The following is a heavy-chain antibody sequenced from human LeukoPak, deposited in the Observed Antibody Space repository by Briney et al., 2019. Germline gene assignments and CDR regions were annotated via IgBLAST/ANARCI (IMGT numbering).Heavy chain of an antibody. CDR3: ARPNHKDHCSSTSCYRYFDY. D-gene: IGHD2-2*02. J-gene: IGHJ4*02. V-gene: IGHV4-34*01. Sequence: SETLSLTCTVSGGSVSSYYWSWIRQPPGKGLEWIGEINHSGSTNYNPSLKSRVTISVDTSKNQFSLKLSSVTAADTAVYYCARPNHKDHCSSTSCYRYFDYWGQETLVTVSS. CDR1: GGSVSSYY. CDR2: INHSGST.